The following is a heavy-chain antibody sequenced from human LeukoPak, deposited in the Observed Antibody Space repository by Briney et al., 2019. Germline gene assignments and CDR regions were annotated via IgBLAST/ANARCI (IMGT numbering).Heavy chain of an antibody. V-gene: IGHV1-69*04. CDR1: GGTFSSYA. CDR3: ARVGSIAVAYRPMDY. CDR2: IIPILGIA. D-gene: IGHD6-19*01. J-gene: IGHJ4*02. Sequence: ASVRVSCKASGGTFSSYAISWVRQAPGQGLEWMGRIIPILGIANYAQKFQGRVTITADKSTSTAYMELSSLRSEDTAVYYCARVGSIAVAYRPMDYWGQGTLVTVSS.